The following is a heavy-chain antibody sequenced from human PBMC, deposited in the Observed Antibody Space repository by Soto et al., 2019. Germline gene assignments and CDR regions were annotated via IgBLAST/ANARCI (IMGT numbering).Heavy chain of an antibody. V-gene: IGHV3-15*01. CDR2: IKSKTDGGTT. CDR3: TTAAPRYNWNYPDY. J-gene: IGHJ4*02. D-gene: IGHD1-20*01. Sequence: EVQLVESGGGLVKPGGSLRLSCAASGFTFSNAWMSWVRQAPGKGLEWVGRIKSKTDGGTTDYAAPVKGRFTISRDDSKNTLYLQMNSLKTEDTAVYYCTTAAPRYNWNYPDYWGQGTLVTVSS. CDR1: GFTFSNAW.